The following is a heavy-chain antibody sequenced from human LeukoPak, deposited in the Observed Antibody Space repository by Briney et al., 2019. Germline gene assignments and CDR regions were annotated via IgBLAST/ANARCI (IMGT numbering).Heavy chain of an antibody. CDR1: GFTFSSYA. D-gene: IGHD3-3*01. CDR2: ISYDGSNK. CDR3: ARDGDTIFGVVIIPGVSFDY. V-gene: IGHV3-30*01. J-gene: IGHJ4*02. Sequence: PSGRSLRLSCAASGFTFSSYAMHWVRQAPGKGLEWVAVISYDGSNKYYADSVKGRFTISRDNSKNTLYLQMNSLRAEDTAVYYCARDGDTIFGVVIIPGVSFDYWGQGTLVTVSS.